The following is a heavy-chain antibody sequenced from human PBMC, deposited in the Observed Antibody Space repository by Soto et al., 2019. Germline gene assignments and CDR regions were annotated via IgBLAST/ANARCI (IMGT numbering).Heavy chain of an antibody. CDR2: LGPGGTA. V-gene: IGHV3-23*01. D-gene: IGHD5-12*01. Sequence: GSLRLSCAASGFTFGSYAMTWVRRAPGKRLEWVSALGPGGTAYYTDSVKGRFTISRDNLNNTLYLQMNSLRAEDTAVYYCAKAYSASDYYFDSWGQGTLATAPQ. CDR1: GFTFGSYA. J-gene: IGHJ4*02. CDR3: AKAYSASDYYFDS.